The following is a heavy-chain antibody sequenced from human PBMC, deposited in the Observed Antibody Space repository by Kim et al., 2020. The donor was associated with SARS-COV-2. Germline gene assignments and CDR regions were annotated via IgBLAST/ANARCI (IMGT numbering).Heavy chain of an antibody. CDR3: ARDLTCSGGSQPGYSSGWCVGEFDY. Sequence: ASVKVSCKASGYTFTSYGISWVRQAPGQGLEWMGWISAYNGNTNYAQKLQGRVTMTTDTSTSTAYMELRSLRSDDTAVYYCARDLTCSGGSQPGYSSGWCVGEFDYWGQGTLVTVSS. J-gene: IGHJ4*02. V-gene: IGHV1-18*01. D-gene: IGHD6-19*01. CDR2: ISAYNGNT. CDR1: GYTFTSYG.